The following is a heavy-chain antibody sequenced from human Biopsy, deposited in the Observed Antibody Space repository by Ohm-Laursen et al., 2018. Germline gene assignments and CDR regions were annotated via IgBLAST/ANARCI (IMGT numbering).Heavy chain of an antibody. CDR3: AADINVWNVNY. D-gene: IGHD1-1*01. CDR1: GFTFTQFF. V-gene: IGHV1-24*01. Sequence: GPSVKVSCKASGFTFTQFFIHWIRQAPGQGLVWMGVVKASDGTKRYAQKFQGRVTMTEDTSTDTAYMELSSLRSEDTAVYYCAADINVWNVNYWGQGTQVTVSS. CDR2: VKASDGTK. J-gene: IGHJ4*02.